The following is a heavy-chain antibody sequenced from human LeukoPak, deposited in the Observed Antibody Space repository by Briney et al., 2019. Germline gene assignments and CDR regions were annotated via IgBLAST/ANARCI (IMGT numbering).Heavy chain of an antibody. CDR1: GYSFTSYW. V-gene: IGHV5-51*01. CDR2: IYPGDSDT. J-gene: IGHJ4*02. D-gene: IGHD6-13*01. CDR3: ARAGIAAAGTLLLPGHYDY. Sequence: GESLKISCKGSGYSFTSYWIGWVRQMPGKGLEWMGIIYPGDSDTRYSPSFQGQVTISADKSISTAYLQWSSLKASDTAMYYCARAGIAAAGTLLLPGHYDYWGQGTLVTVSS.